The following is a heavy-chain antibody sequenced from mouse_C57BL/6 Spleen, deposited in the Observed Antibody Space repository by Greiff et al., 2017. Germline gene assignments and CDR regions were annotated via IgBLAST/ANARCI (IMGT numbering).Heavy chain of an antibody. J-gene: IGHJ2*01. CDR3: ARDRLTGYYFAY. V-gene: IGHV5-4*01. CDR2: ISDGGSYT. D-gene: IGHD4-1*01. Sequence: EVQLVESGGGLVKPGGSLKLSCAASGFTFSSYAMSWVRQTPEKRLGWVATISDGGSYTYYPDNVKGRFTISRDNAKNNLYLQMSHLKSEDTAMYYCARDRLTGYYFAYWGQGTTLTVSS. CDR1: GFTFSSYA.